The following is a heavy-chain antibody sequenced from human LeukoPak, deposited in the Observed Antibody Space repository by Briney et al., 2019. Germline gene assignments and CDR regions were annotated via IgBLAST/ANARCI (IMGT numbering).Heavy chain of an antibody. Sequence: GGSLRLSCAASGFTFSSYAMSWVRQAPGKGLEWVSAISGSGGSTYYADSVKGRFTISRDNSKNTLYLQMNSLRAEDTAVYYCAKVVARGIVVVVAATYYFDXWGQGTLVTVSS. CDR1: GFTFSSYA. V-gene: IGHV3-23*01. J-gene: IGHJ4*02. CDR2: ISGSGGST. D-gene: IGHD2-15*01. CDR3: AKVVARGIVVVVAATYYFDX.